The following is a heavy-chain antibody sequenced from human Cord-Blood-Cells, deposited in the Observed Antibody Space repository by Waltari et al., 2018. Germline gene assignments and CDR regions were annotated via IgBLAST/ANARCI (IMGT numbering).Heavy chain of an antibody. V-gene: IGHV1-2*04. CDR2: INPNRGGT. J-gene: IGHJ2*01. D-gene: IGHD7-27*01. Sequence: QVQLVQSGAEVKKPGASVKVSCKDSGCPFTGYYMHWVRQAPGQGLEWMGWINPNRGGTNYAQKFQGWVTMTRDTSISTAYMELSRLRSDDTAVYYCARDRRTGDLGWYFDLWGRDTLVTVSS. CDR1: GCPFTGYY. CDR3: ARDRRTGDLGWYFDL.